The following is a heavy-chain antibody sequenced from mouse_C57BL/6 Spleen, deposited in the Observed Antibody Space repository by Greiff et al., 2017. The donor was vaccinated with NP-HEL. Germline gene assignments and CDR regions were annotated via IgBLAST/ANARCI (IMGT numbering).Heavy chain of an antibody. Sequence: EVKLMESGPVLVKPGASVKMSCKASGYTFTDYYMNWVKQSHGKSLEWIGVINPYNGGTSYNQKFKGKATLTVDKSSSTAYMELNSLTSEDSAVYYCAKGANWDAYYYAMDYWGQGTSVTVSS. J-gene: IGHJ4*01. CDR1: GYTFTDYY. V-gene: IGHV1-19*01. D-gene: IGHD4-1*01. CDR3: AKGANWDAYYYAMDY. CDR2: INPYNGGT.